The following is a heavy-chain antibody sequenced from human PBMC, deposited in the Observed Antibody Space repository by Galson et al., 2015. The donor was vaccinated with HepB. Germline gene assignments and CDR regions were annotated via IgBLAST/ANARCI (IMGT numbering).Heavy chain of an antibody. Sequence: ETLSLTCGVYGGSLSGYYWSWIRQSPGKGLEWIGEINHSGLTDYNSSLKSRVTISVDTSKHQFSLRLTSVTAADAAIYYCTRLRSHTVGVAEFWGQGTLVTVSS. D-gene: IGHD6-19*01. J-gene: IGHJ4*02. V-gene: IGHV4-34*01. CDR3: TRLRSHTVGVAEF. CDR2: INHSGLT. CDR1: GGSLSGYY.